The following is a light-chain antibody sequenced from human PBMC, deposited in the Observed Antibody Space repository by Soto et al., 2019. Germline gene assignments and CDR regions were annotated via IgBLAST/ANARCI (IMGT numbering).Light chain of an antibody. CDR3: QQYASLPIT. Sequence: DIQMTQSPSSLSASVGDRVTITCQASQDISNYLNWYQQKPGKAPKLLIYDASNLETGVPSRFSGSESGTDFTFTITSLQSEDVATYYCQQYASLPITFGQGTRLEIK. CDR1: QDISNY. J-gene: IGKJ5*01. CDR2: DAS. V-gene: IGKV1-33*01.